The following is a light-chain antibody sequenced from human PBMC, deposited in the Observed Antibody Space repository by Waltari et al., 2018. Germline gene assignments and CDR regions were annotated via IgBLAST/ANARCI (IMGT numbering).Light chain of an antibody. CDR1: SSDIGRYNY. Sequence: QSALTQPASVSGSPGQSITISCTGTSSDIGRYNYVSWYQHHPGKAPTLMSFDVNNRPSGVSKRFSGSKAGNTASLTISGLQAEDEADDYCSSYTTTSSLLVVFGGGTKLTVL. V-gene: IGLV2-14*03. J-gene: IGLJ2*01. CDR2: DVN. CDR3: SSYTTTSSLLVV.